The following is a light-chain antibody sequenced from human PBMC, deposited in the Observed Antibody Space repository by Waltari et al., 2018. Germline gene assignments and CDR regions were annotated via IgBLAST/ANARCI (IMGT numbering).Light chain of an antibody. CDR2: KDS. CDR3: QSSDTLTSWV. CDR1: ALAQQY. J-gene: IGLJ3*02. Sequence: SSELTQPPSVSVSPGHTARITCSGDALAQQYSYWYQQKSGQAPVFVIYKDSKRPSGIPERFSGSSSGTTVTLTISGVQTEDEADYYCQSSDTLTSWVFGGGTKLTVL. V-gene: IGLV3-25*03.